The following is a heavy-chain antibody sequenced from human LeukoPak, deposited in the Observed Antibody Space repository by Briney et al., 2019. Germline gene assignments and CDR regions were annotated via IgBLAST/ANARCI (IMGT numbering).Heavy chain of an antibody. J-gene: IGHJ4*02. CDR1: GGTFSSYA. D-gene: IGHD2-15*01. CDR2: IIPIFGTA. Sequence: ASVKVSCKASGGTFSSYAISWVRQAPRQGLEWMGGIIPIFGTANYAQKFQGRVTITADESTSTAYMELSSLRSEDTAVYYCARMGLYCSGGSCYGVESSFDYWGQGTLVTVSS. V-gene: IGHV1-69*13. CDR3: ARMGLYCSGGSCYGVESSFDY.